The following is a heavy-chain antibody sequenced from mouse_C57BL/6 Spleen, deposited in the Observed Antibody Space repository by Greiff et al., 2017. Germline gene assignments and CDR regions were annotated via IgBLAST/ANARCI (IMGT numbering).Heavy chain of an antibody. CDR2: IYPGSGST. Sequence: QVQLQQPGAELVKPGASVKMSCTASGYTFTSYWITWVKQRPGQGLEWIGDIYPGSGSTNYNEKFKRKATLTVDTSSSTAYMQLSSLTSEDSAVYYCARGGYGSSPYWYFDVWGTGTTVTVSS. V-gene: IGHV1-55*01. J-gene: IGHJ1*03. CDR3: ARGGYGSSPYWYFDV. D-gene: IGHD1-1*01. CDR1: GYTFTSYW.